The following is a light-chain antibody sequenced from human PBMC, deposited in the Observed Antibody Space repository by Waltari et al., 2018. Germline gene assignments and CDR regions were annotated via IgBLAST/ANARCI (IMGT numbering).Light chain of an antibody. CDR3: HHYDDYPYT. Sequence: DIQLTQSPSSLSGSVGDRVTITCRASQSISTYLAWFQQKPGKAPKSLIYAASRLQSEVPSRFSGSGSGTEFTLTISSLQLEDFATYYCHHYDDYPYTFGQGTKLEIK. V-gene: IGKV1-16*01. CDR1: QSISTY. CDR2: AAS. J-gene: IGKJ2*01.